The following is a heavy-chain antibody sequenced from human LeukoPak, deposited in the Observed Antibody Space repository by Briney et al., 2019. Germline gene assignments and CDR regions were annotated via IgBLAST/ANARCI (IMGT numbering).Heavy chain of an antibody. CDR1: GFTFSSYS. J-gene: IGHJ5*02. Sequence: SGGSLRLSCAASGFTFSSYSMNWVRQAPGKGLKWVSSISSSSSYIYYADSVKGRFTISRDNAKNSLYLQMNSLRAEDTAVYYCASLDNDYGDYSWFDPWGQGTLVTVSS. V-gene: IGHV3-21*01. CDR3: ASLDNDYGDYSWFDP. D-gene: IGHD4-17*01. CDR2: ISSSSSYI.